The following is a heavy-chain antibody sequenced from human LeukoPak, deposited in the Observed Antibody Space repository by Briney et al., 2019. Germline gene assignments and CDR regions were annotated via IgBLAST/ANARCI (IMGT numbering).Heavy chain of an antibody. V-gene: IGHV4-38-2*02. CDR1: GYSISSGYY. D-gene: IGHD6-13*01. CDR2: IYYSGST. Sequence: SETLSLTCTVSGYSISSGYYWGWIRQPPGKGLEWIGSIYYSGSTYYNPSLKSRVTISVDTSKNQFSLKLSSVTAADTAVYYCARDSAAWKQQFDYWGQGTLVTVSS. CDR3: ARDSAAWKQQFDY. J-gene: IGHJ4*02.